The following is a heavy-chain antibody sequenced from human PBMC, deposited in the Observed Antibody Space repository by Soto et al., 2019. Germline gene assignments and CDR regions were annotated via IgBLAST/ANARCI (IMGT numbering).Heavy chain of an antibody. Sequence: GGSLRLSCAASGFTFSSYAMSWVRQAPGKGLEWVSAISGSGGSTYYADSVKGRFTISRDNSKNTLYLQMNSLRAEDTAVYYCAKDQYYYDSSGYYSSGVYDYWGQGTLVTVSS. CDR2: ISGSGGST. V-gene: IGHV3-23*01. J-gene: IGHJ4*02. CDR1: GFTFSSYA. D-gene: IGHD3-22*01. CDR3: AKDQYYYDSSGYYSSGVYDY.